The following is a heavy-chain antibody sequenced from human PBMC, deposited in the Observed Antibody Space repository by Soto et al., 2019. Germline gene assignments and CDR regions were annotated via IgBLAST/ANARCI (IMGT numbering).Heavy chain of an antibody. D-gene: IGHD3-9*01. J-gene: IGHJ4*02. V-gene: IGHV3-48*02. CDR2: ISSGSKTI. CDR3: VREDILGVRSFDY. Sequence: GGSLRLSCAASGFTFSGYIVNWVRQAPGKGLEWVSYISSGSKTIYYAESVKGRFTVSRDNARNSQYLQMNSLRDEDTAVYYCVREDILGVRSFDYWGQGTLVTVS. CDR1: GFTFSGYI.